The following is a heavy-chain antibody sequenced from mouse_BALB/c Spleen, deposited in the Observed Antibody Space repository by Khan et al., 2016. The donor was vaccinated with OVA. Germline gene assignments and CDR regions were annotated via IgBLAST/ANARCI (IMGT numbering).Heavy chain of an antibody. CDR1: GYTFTTYC. Sequence: VQLQESGAELAKPGASVKMSCKASGYTFTTYCLHWVKQRPGQGLEWIGYINPTSGYTAYNEKFKVRATLSADKSSSTAYMQLSSLTSEDSAVYYCTKDRIDYWGQGTTLTVSS. CDR2: INPTSGYT. V-gene: IGHV1-7*01. J-gene: IGHJ2*01. CDR3: TKDRIDY.